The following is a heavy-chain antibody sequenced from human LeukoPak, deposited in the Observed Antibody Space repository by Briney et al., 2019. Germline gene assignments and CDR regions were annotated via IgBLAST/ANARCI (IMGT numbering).Heavy chain of an antibody. CDR1: GGSMTHYF. D-gene: IGHD2-2*01. Sequence: SGTLSLTCTVSGGSMTHYFWNWIRHPPGKGLEWIGYTHTSGSPDYSRSLKSRVTISLDTSKNQFSLMLSSVTAADTAVYFCARATQRYCSGTTCFPYWFDTWGQGTLATVSS. CDR2: THTSGSP. J-gene: IGHJ5*02. V-gene: IGHV4-4*09. CDR3: ARATQRYCSGTTCFPYWFDT.